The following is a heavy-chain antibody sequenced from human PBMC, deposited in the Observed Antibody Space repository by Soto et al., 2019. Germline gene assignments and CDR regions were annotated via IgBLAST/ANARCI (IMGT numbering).Heavy chain of an antibody. D-gene: IGHD3-10*01. V-gene: IGHV3-11*06. CDR2: ISSSSSYT. J-gene: IGHJ5*02. CDR3: ARLLITMVRGVIITSWFDP. CDR1: GFTFSDYY. Sequence: GGSLRLSCAASGFTFSDYYMSWIRQAPGKGLEWVSYISSSSSYTNYADSVKGRFTISRDNAKSSLYLQMNSLRAEDTAVYYCARLLITMVRGVIITSWFDPSGQGTLVTVSS.